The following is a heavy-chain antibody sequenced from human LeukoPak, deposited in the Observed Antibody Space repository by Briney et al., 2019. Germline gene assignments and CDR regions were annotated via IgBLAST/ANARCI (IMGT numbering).Heavy chain of an antibody. V-gene: IGHV3-23*01. D-gene: IGHD6-13*01. CDR3: AKDGAAAGTPDYYYYYGMDV. Sequence: GGSLRLSCAASGFAFSSYAMSWVRQAPGKGLEWVSAISGSGGSTYYADSVKGRFTISRDNSKNTLYLQMNSLRAEDTAVYYCAKDGAAAGTPDYYYYYGMDVWGQGTTVTVSS. J-gene: IGHJ6*02. CDR1: GFAFSSYA. CDR2: ISGSGGST.